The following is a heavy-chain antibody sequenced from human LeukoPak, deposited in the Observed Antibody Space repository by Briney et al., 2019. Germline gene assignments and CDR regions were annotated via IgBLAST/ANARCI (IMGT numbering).Heavy chain of an antibody. CDR2: INPNSGGT. D-gene: IGHD3-22*01. Sequence: VASVKVSCKASGYTFTGYYMHWVRQAPGQGLEWMGWINPNSGGTNYAQKFQGRVTITADKSTSTAYMELSSLRSEDTAVYYCARDDSSGYYHYPDYWGQGTLVTVSS. J-gene: IGHJ4*02. CDR3: ARDDSSGYYHYPDY. V-gene: IGHV1-2*02. CDR1: GYTFTGYY.